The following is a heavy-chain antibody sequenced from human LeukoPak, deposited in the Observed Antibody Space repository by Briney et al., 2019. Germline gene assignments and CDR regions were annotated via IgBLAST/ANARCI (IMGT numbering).Heavy chain of an antibody. Sequence: SETLSLTCAVSGYSISSGYYWGWIRQPPGKGLEWIGSIYHSGSTYYNPSLKGRVTISVDTSKNQFSLKLSSVTAADTAVYYCARDSSSWFLGYWGQGSLVTVSS. D-gene: IGHD6-13*01. CDR2: IYHSGST. V-gene: IGHV4-38-2*02. CDR3: ARDSSSWFLGY. CDR1: GYSISSGYY. J-gene: IGHJ4*02.